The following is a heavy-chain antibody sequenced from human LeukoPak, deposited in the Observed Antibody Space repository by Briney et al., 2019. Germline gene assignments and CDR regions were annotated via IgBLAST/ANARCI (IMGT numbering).Heavy chain of an antibody. D-gene: IGHD5-18*01. V-gene: IGHV4-59*12. CDR3: ARVGQLHNWFDP. CDR2: IYYSGST. CDR1: GGSISSYY. J-gene: IGHJ5*02. Sequence: SETLSLTCTVSGGSISSYYWSWIRQPPGKGPEWIGYIYYSGSTNYNPSPKSRVTMSVDTSKNQFSLKLSSVTAADTAVYYCARVGQLHNWFDPWGQGTLVTVSS.